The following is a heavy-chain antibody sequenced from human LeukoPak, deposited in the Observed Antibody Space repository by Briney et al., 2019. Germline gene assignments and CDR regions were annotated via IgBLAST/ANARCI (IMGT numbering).Heavy chain of an antibody. D-gene: IGHD2-15*01. CDR2: ISGSGGST. CDR3: AKDEVVVTASFDY. J-gene: IGHJ4*02. Sequence: PGGSLRLSCAASGFTFSSYWMHWVRQAPGKGLEWVSAISGSGGSTYYADSVKGRFTISRDNSKNTLYLQMNSLRAEDTAVYYCAKDEVVVTASFDYWGQGTLVTVSS. CDR1: GFTFSSYW. V-gene: IGHV3-23*01.